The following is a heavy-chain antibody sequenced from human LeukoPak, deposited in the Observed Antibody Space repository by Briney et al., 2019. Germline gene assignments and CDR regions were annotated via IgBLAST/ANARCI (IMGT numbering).Heavy chain of an antibody. CDR1: GYTFTSYG. Sequence: GASVKVSCKASGYTFTSYGISWVRQAPGQGLEWMGWISAYNGNTNYAQKLQGRVTMTTDTSTSTAYMELRSLGSDDTAVYYCAHLSCSGGSCNPFLPNFDYWGQGTLVTVSS. CDR3: AHLSCSGGSCNPFLPNFDY. D-gene: IGHD2-15*01. V-gene: IGHV1-18*01. J-gene: IGHJ4*02. CDR2: ISAYNGNT.